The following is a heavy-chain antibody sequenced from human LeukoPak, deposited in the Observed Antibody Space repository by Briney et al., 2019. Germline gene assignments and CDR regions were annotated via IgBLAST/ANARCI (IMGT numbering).Heavy chain of an antibody. V-gene: IGHV1-2*02. CDR3: ARTSSGYYYFDY. Sequence: ASVTVSCKASGYTFTSYYMHWVRQAPGQGLEWMGWINPNSGGTNYAQKSQGRVTMTRDTSISTAYMELSRLRSDDTAVYYCARTSSGYYYFDYWGQGTLVTVSS. CDR2: INPNSGGT. J-gene: IGHJ4*02. D-gene: IGHD3-22*01. CDR1: GYTFTSYY.